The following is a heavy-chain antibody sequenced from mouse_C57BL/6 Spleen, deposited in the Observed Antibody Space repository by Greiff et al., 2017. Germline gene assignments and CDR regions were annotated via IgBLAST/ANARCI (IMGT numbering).Heavy chain of an antibody. CDR1: GYTFTSYW. D-gene: IGHD1-1*01. Sequence: VQLQQSGTVLARPGASVKMSCKTSGYTFTSYWMHWVKQRPGQGLEWIGAIYPGNSDTSYNQKFKGKAKLTAVTSASTAYMELSSLTNEDSAVYYCTRAENYGSTLYYAMDYWGQGTSVTVSS. CDR3: TRAENYGSTLYYAMDY. J-gene: IGHJ4*01. V-gene: IGHV1-5*01. CDR2: IYPGNSDT.